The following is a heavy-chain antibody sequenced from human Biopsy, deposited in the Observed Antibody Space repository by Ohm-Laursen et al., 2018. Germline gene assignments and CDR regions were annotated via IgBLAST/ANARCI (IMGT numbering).Heavy chain of an antibody. Sequence: GASVKVSCKASGYSFTSYGMNWVRQAPGQGLEWVGWISAYIGNTNYAQKLQGRVTMTTDTSTSTAYMELRSLRSDDTALYYCARDRTPYYDFWSGKSFDNWFDPWGQGTLVSVSS. J-gene: IGHJ5*02. D-gene: IGHD3-3*01. CDR3: ARDRTPYYDFWSGKSFDNWFDP. CDR2: ISAYIGNT. V-gene: IGHV1-18*01. CDR1: GYSFTSYG.